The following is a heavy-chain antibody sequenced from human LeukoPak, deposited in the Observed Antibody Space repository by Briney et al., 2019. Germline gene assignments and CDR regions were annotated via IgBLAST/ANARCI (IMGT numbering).Heavy chain of an antibody. CDR1: GGSFSGYY. D-gene: IGHD3-10*01. CDR3: ARSSKNYYGSGSYYNPHWFDP. Sequence: KASETLSLTCAVYGGSFSGYYWSWIRQPPGKGLEWIGEINHSGSTNYNPSLKSRVTISVDTSKNQFSLKLSSVTSADTAVYYCARSSKNYYGSGSYYNPHWFDPWGQGTLVTVSS. CDR2: INHSGST. J-gene: IGHJ5*02. V-gene: IGHV4-34*01.